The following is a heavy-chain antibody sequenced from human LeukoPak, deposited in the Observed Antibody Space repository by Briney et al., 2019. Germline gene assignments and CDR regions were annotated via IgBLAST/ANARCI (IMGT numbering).Heavy chain of an antibody. J-gene: IGHJ4*02. V-gene: IGHV4-38-2*02. Sequence: TETLSLTCTVSGYSISSGYYWGWIRQPPGKGVEWIGSIYHSGSTYYNPSLKSRVTISVDTSKNQFSLKLSSVTAADTAVYYCANQYSSSWYYFDYWGQGTLVTVSS. CDR2: IYHSGST. D-gene: IGHD6-13*01. CDR1: GYSISSGYY. CDR3: ANQYSSSWYYFDY.